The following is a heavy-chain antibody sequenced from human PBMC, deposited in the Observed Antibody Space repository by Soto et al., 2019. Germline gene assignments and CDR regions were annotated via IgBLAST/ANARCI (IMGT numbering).Heavy chain of an antibody. V-gene: IGHV4-59*01. CDR3: ARSQWLSGWTDY. Sequence: SETLSLTCTVSGGSISSYYWSWIRQPPGKGLEWIGYIYYSGSTNYNPSLKSRVTISVDTSKNQFSLKLSSVTAADTAVYYCARSQWLSGWTDYWGQGTLVTVSS. CDR2: IYYSGST. D-gene: IGHD3-22*01. CDR1: GGSISSYY. J-gene: IGHJ4*02.